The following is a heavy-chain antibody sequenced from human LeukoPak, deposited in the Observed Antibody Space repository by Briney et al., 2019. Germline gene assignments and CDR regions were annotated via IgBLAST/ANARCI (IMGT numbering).Heavy chain of an antibody. CDR2: IKQDGSER. CDR1: GFTFSNYW. CDR3: ASRAGKPGNTPWCFDY. V-gene: IGHV3-7*01. D-gene: IGHD1-7*01. Sequence: QTGGSLRLSCAASGFTFSNYWRTWVRQAPGKGPEWVANIKQDGSERNYVDSVKGRFTIARDNTKNSLYLQMTSLRGEDTAVYYCASRAGKPGNTPWCFDYWGQGALVTVSS. J-gene: IGHJ4*02.